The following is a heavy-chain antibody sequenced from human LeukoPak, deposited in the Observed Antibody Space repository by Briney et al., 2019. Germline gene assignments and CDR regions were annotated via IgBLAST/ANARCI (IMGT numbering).Heavy chain of an antibody. CDR3: ARDSGYFSGRLGKFGLDV. CDR2: VYKSGST. Sequence: PSETLSLTSTVSGGSISGNYWSWIRQPPGQGLEWIGYVYKSGSTNYNHSLKSRITMSVDTSKTQFSLKLGSVTAADTAVYYCARDSGYFSGRLGKFGLDVWGQGTAVTVSS. J-gene: IGHJ6*02. V-gene: IGHV4-59*12. D-gene: IGHD3-22*01. CDR1: GGSISGNY.